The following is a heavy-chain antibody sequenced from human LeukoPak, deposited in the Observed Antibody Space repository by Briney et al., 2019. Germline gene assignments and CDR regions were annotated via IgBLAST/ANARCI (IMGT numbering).Heavy chain of an antibody. CDR3: AKEVGTRYSDYDHPNYFDY. CDR1: GFTFNSFG. CDR2: ISYDGSNK. J-gene: IGHJ4*02. Sequence: GGSLRLSCAASGFTFNSFGMHWVRQAPGKGLEWVAVISYDGSNKYYADSVKGRFTISRDNSKNTLYLQMNSLRAEDTAVYYCAKEVGTRYSDYDHPNYFDYWGQGTLVTVSS. D-gene: IGHD5-12*01. V-gene: IGHV3-30*18.